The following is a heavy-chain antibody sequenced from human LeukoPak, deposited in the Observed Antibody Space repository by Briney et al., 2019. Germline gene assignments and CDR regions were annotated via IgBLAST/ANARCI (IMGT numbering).Heavy chain of an antibody. Sequence: SETLSLTCAVYGGSFSGYYWSWIRQPPGKGLEWIGEINHSGSTNYNPSLKSRVTISVDTSKNQFSLKLSSVTAADTAVYYCARECIVLGIFGVESNWFDPWGQGTLVTVSS. J-gene: IGHJ5*02. CDR2: INHSGST. D-gene: IGHD3-3*01. CDR3: ARECIVLGIFGVESNWFDP. V-gene: IGHV4-34*01. CDR1: GGSFSGYY.